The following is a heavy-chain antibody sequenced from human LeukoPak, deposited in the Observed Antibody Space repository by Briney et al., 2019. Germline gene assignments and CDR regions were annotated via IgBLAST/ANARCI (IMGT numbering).Heavy chain of an antibody. V-gene: IGHV5-51*01. CDR2: INSGDSNT. J-gene: IGHJ3*02. CDR3: ARRLYYGVDVFDI. D-gene: IGHD3-10*01. CDR1: GYRFTSYW. Sequence: GESLKISCKGSGYRFTSYWIGWLRQMPWKSLEWMGSINSGDSNTRYSPTFQGQVTVSADKSISTAYLQWGSLKASDTAIYFCARRLYYGVDVFDIWGQGTMVTVSS.